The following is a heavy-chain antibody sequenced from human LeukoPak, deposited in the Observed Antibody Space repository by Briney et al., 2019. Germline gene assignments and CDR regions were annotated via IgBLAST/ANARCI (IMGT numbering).Heavy chain of an antibody. CDR2: INPNSGGT. J-gene: IGHJ4*02. CDR1: GFTFTACH. D-gene: IGHD7-27*01. Sequence: ASVKVSCKASGFTFTACHMHWVRQAPGQGVEWMGWINPNSGGTNYAQKFQGRVTMTRDTSISTAYMELSGLRSDDTAVYYCARGPHWDPHFDYWGQGTLVTVPS. CDR3: ARGPHWDPHFDY. V-gene: IGHV1-2*02.